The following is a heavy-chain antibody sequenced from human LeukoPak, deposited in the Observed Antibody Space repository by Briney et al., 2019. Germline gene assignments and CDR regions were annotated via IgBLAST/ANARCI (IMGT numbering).Heavy chain of an antibody. D-gene: IGHD3-10*01. CDR3: ARDFRFRAIRMFDP. V-gene: IGHV1-69*05. CDR2: IIPIFGTA. Sequence: SVKVSCKASGGTFSSYAISWVRQAPGQGLEWMGRIIPIFGTANYAQKFQGRVTITTDESTSTAYMELSSLRSEDTAVYYCARDFRFRAIRMFDPWGQGTWVTVSS. J-gene: IGHJ5*02. CDR1: GGTFSSYA.